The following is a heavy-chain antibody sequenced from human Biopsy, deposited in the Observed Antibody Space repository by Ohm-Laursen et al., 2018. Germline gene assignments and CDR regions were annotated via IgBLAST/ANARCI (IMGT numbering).Heavy chain of an antibody. D-gene: IGHD3-3*01. CDR3: ARDPGYDFWSGSDPFDI. Sequence: ASVKASCKISGYTFTAYGISWVRQAPGQGLEWLGWISTYNDDTNIAQKFQGRVSMTTNTSKRTAYMELRSLRSGDTAIYFCARDPGYDFWSGSDPFDIWGQGTLVTVS. J-gene: IGHJ3*02. CDR2: ISTYNDDT. V-gene: IGHV1-18*01. CDR1: GYTFTAYG.